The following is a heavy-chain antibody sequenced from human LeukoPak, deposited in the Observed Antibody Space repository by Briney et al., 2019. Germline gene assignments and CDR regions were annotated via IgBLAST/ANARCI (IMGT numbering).Heavy chain of an antibody. CDR3: ARDRGYDFWSGSFDL. J-gene: IGHJ2*01. V-gene: IGHV3-13*01. CDR1: GFSFNSYD. CDR2: IGTGGDT. D-gene: IGHD3-3*01. Sequence: GGSLRLSCEASGFSFNSYDMHWVRQVTGKGLEWVSAIGTGGDTYYADFVKSRVTISRENTKKSLYLEMNCLGAGDTAVYYCARDRGYDFWSGSFDLWGRGTLVTVSS.